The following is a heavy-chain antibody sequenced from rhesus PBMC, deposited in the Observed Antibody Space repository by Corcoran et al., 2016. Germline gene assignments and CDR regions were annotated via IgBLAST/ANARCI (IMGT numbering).Heavy chain of an antibody. CDR3: ARDRYSGSWYYFDY. J-gene: IGHJ4*01. CDR1: GGSISSSY. CDR2: IYGSGSST. D-gene: IGHD6-25*01. Sequence: QLQLQESGPGLVKPSETLSVTCAVSGGSISSSYWSWIRQAPGKGLEWIGYIYGSGSSTNYNPSLKSRVTLSVDTSKNQLSLKLSSVTAADTAVYYCARDRYSGSWYYFDYWGQGVLVTVSS. V-gene: IGHV4-169*02.